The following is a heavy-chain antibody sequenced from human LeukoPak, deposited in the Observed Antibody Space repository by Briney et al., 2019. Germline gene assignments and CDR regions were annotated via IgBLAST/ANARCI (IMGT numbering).Heavy chain of an antibody. J-gene: IGHJ5*02. D-gene: IGHD2-15*01. V-gene: IGHV3-21*06. CDR3: ARGRSGDGGLDP. CDR2: VSTSSTYT. Sequence: GGSLRLSCAASGFNFRTFTVHWVRQAPGKGLEWVSSVSTSSTYTHYADSVRGRFTVSRDNSKNALFLQVTNLRAEDTAVYYCARGRSGDGGLDPWGQGTLVTVSS. CDR1: GFNFRTFT.